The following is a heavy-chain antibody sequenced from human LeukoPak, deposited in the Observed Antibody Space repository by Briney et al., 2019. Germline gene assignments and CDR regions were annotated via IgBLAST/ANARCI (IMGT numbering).Heavy chain of an antibody. CDR2: ISYDGSNK. CDR3: ASWALTPLYGSSDY. CDR1: GFTFSSYA. Sequence: GRSLRLSCAASGFTFSSYAMHWVRQAPGKGLEWVAVISYDGSNKYYADSEKGRFTISRDNSKNTLYLQMNSLRAEDTAVYYCASWALTPLYGSSDYWGQGTLVTVSS. V-gene: IGHV3-30*04. J-gene: IGHJ4*02. D-gene: IGHD2-8*01.